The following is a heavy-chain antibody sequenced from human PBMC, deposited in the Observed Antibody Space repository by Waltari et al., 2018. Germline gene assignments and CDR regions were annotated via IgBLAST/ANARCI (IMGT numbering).Heavy chain of an antibody. CDR2: IIPIFGTA. V-gene: IGHV1-69*01. CDR1: GGTFSSYA. D-gene: IGHD3-22*01. J-gene: IGHJ4*02. Sequence: QVQLVQSGAEVKKPGSSVKVSCKASGGTFSSYAISWVRQAPGQGLEWMGGIIPIFGTANYAQKFQGRVTITADESTSTAYMELSSLRSADTAVYYCARDRVYYYDSSGYCYWGQGTLVTVSS. CDR3: ARDRVYYYDSSGYCY.